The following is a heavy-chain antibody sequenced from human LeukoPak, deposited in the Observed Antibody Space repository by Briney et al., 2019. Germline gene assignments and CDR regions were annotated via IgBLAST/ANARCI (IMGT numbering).Heavy chain of an antibody. J-gene: IGHJ1*01. Sequence: GGSLRLSCAASGNYWMHWVRQAPGKGLVWVSRINSDGSSTSYADSVKGRFTISRDNAKNTLYLQKNSLRAEDTAVYYCARERYFQHWGQGTLVTVSS. CDR1: GNYW. CDR2: INSDGSST. V-gene: IGHV3-74*01. CDR3: ARERYFQH.